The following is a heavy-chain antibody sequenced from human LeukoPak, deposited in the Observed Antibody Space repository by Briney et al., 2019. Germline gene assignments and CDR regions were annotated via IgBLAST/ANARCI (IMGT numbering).Heavy chain of an antibody. V-gene: IGHV3-23*01. CDR3: AKDSSGSFPGFDY. J-gene: IGHJ4*02. Sequence: GGSLRLSCAASGFTVSDYSMSWVRQAPGKGLEWVSAISGSGGSTYYADSVKGRFTISRDNSKNTLYLQMNSLRAEDTAVYYCAKDSSGSFPGFDYWGQGTLVTVSS. CDR1: GFTVSDYS. CDR2: ISGSGGST. D-gene: IGHD1-26*01.